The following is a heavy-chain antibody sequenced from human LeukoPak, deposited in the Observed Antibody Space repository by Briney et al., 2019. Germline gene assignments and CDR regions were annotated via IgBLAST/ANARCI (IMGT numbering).Heavy chain of an antibody. Sequence: GESLKISCRVSGYAFASYWIGWVRQLPGKGLEWMGIIYPGDSDTRYSPSFQGQVTISADKSISTAYLQWSSLKASDTAMYYCARAIYGGNSGVDYWGQGTLVTVSS. CDR3: ARAIYGGNSGVDY. CDR1: GYAFASYW. CDR2: IYPGDSDT. J-gene: IGHJ4*02. V-gene: IGHV5-51*01. D-gene: IGHD4-23*01.